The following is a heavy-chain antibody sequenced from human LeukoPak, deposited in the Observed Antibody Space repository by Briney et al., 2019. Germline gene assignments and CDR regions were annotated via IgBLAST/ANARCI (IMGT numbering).Heavy chain of an antibody. Sequence: GGSLRLSCAASGFTFSTYWMSWVRQAPGKGLEWVANIKHDGSETYYVDSVKGRFTISRDNAKNSLYLQVNNLRAEDTAVYYCARMVRESDYWGQGTLVTVSS. V-gene: IGHV3-7*01. CDR3: ARMVRESDY. CDR2: IKHDGSET. J-gene: IGHJ4*02. CDR1: GFTFSTYW. D-gene: IGHD3-10*01.